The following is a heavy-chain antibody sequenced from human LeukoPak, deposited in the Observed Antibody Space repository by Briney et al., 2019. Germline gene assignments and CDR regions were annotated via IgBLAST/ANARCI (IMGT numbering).Heavy chain of an antibody. D-gene: IGHD5-18*01. Sequence: SVKVSCKASGGTFSSHAISWVRQAPGQGLEWMGGIIPIFGTANYAQKFQGRVTITADKSTSTAYMELSSLRSEDTAVYYCARGYSYAETTFDYWGQGTLVTVSS. V-gene: IGHV1-69*06. CDR3: ARGYSYAETTFDY. CDR1: GGTFSSHA. J-gene: IGHJ4*02. CDR2: IIPIFGTA.